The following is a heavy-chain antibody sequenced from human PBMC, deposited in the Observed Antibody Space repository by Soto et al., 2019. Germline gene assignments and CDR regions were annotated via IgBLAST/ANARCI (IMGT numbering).Heavy chain of an antibody. CDR3: ARQAVVALVPYYYYCMDV. CDR1: GYSFTSYW. J-gene: IGHJ6*02. CDR2: IDPSDSYT. Sequence: GESLKISCKGSGYSFTSYWISWVRQMPGKGLEWMGRIDPSDSYTNYSPSFQGHVTISADKSISTAYLQWSSLKASDTAMYYCARQAVVALVPYYYYCMDVRGHGTTFTVS. D-gene: IGHD2-2*01. V-gene: IGHV5-10-1*01.